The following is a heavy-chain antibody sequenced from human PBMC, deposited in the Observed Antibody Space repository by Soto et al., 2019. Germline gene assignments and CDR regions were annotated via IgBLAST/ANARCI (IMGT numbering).Heavy chain of an antibody. CDR3: ARGRYGDY. J-gene: IGHJ4*02. V-gene: IGHV1-18*01. CDR1: GYGFTTYG. CDR2: ISAHNSNT. Sequence: QVHLVQSGAEVKKPGASGKVASKGCGYGFTTYGITWGRQATGQGLEWMAWISAHNSNTNYGQKLQGSVTITRDTSTSTAYMDLRRLSSDDTAVYYCARGRYGDYWGQAALVNVAS. D-gene: IGHD1-1*01.